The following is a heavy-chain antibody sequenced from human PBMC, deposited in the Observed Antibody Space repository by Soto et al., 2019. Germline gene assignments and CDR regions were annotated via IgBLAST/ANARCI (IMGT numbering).Heavy chain of an antibody. V-gene: IGHV4-30-4*01. CDR2: IYYSGST. J-gene: IGHJ5*02. D-gene: IGHD3-10*01. Sequence: SETLSLTCTVSGGSISSGDYYWSWIRQPPGKGLEWIGYIYYSGSTYYNPSLKSRVTISVDTSKNQFSLKLSSVTAADTAVYYCARALEGWYYGSGDLLNWFDPWGQGTLVTVSS. CDR3: ARALEGWYYGSGDLLNWFDP. CDR1: GGSISSGDYY.